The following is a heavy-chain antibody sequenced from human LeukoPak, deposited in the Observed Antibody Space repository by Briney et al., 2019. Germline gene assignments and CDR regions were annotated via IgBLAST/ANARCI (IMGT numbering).Heavy chain of an antibody. J-gene: IGHJ4*03. CDR3: ARETEKQWQY. CDR1: GGSISSYY. D-gene: IGHD6-19*01. V-gene: IGHV4-38-2*02. Sequence: SETLSLACTVSGGSISSYYGSWGRQPPGKGPEWIASIVHTGSTYYNPSLKSRVTISVDTSNNQCSLRLTSVTAANTALYYCARETEKQWQYWGQGTVVTVSS. CDR2: IVHTGST.